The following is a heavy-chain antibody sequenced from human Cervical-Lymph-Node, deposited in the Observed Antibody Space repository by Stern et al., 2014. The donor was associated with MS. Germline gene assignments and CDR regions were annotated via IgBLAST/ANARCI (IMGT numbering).Heavy chain of an antibody. CDR1: GGSLSGYY. Sequence: QVQLQESGPGLVKPSETLSLTCTVSGGSLSGYYWSWIRQPQGKRLEWVAYIYDSATTNYNPSLKSRVTISIDASKNQFSLKPTSVTAADAAVYYCAREKIDGYNFFDHWGQGTLVTVSS. V-gene: IGHV4-59*01. D-gene: IGHD5-24*01. CDR3: AREKIDGYNFFDH. CDR2: IYDSATT. J-gene: IGHJ4*02.